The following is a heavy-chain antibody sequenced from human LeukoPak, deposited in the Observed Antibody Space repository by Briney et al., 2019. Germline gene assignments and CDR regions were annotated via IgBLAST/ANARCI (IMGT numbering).Heavy chain of an antibody. D-gene: IGHD3-22*01. CDR3: ARYDSSGFDAFDI. CDR1: GYTFTSYG. CDR2: ISAYNGNT. J-gene: IGHJ3*02. V-gene: IGHV1-18*01. Sequence: GASVKLSCKASGYTFTSYGISWVRQAPGQGLEGMGWISAYNGNTNYAQKLQGRVTMTTDTSTSTAHMELRSLRSDDTAVYYCARYDSSGFDAFDIWGQGTMVTVSS.